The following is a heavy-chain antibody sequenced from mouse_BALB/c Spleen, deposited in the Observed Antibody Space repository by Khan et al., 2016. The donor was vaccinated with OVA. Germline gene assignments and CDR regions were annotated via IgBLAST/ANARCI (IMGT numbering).Heavy chain of an antibody. CDR2: INPTSDYT. CDR1: GYTFTTYW. CDR3: ARDRIDY. V-gene: IGHV1-7*01. J-gene: IGHJ2*01. Sequence: QVQLKQSGAELAKPGASVKMSCTASGYTFTTYWMHWVKQRPGQGLEWIGYINPTSDYTDYTEKFKDKATLSADKTSSTAYMQLSSLTSEDAAVYYYARDRIDYWGQGTTLTVSS.